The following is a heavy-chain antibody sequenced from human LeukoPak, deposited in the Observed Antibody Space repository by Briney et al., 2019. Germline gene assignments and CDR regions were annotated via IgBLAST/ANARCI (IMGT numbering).Heavy chain of an antibody. J-gene: IGHJ5*02. CDR3: ARGRGWLRDPLNWFDP. V-gene: IGHV1-18*01. Sequence: GASVKVSCKASGYTVTSYGISWVRQAPGQGLEWMGWISAYNGNTNYAQKLQGRVTMTTDTSTSTAYMELRSLRSDDTAVYYCARGRGWLRDPLNWFDPWGQGTLVTVSS. D-gene: IGHD5-24*01. CDR2: ISAYNGNT. CDR1: GYTVTSYG.